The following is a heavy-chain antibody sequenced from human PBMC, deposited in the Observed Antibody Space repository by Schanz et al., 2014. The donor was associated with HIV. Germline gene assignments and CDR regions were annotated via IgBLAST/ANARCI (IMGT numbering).Heavy chain of an antibody. J-gene: IGHJ6*02. CDR3: AKDNGGWLHPYGMDV. V-gene: IGHV3-9*01. D-gene: IGHD5-12*01. CDR1: GFTFVDCA. Sequence: EVQLVESGGGSVQPGRSLRLSCAASGFTFVDCAMHWVRQVPEKGLEWVSGISWNSGSIGYADSVKGRFTISRDNAKNSLYLQMNSLRAEDTALYYCAKDNGGWLHPYGMDVWGQGTTVTVSS. CDR2: ISWNSGSI.